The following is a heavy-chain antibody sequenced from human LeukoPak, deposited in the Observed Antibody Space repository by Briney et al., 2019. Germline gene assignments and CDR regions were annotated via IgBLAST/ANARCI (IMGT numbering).Heavy chain of an antibody. Sequence: GASVKVSCKASGDTFSSYAISWVRQAPGQGLEWMGRIIPIFGTPNYAQKFQGRVTITTDESTSTVYMELSSLRSEDTAVYYCARDLQRANWGSGEYFDYWGQGTLVTVSS. CDR1: GDTFSSYA. D-gene: IGHD7-27*01. V-gene: IGHV1-69*05. J-gene: IGHJ4*02. CDR2: IIPIFGTP. CDR3: ARDLQRANWGSGEYFDY.